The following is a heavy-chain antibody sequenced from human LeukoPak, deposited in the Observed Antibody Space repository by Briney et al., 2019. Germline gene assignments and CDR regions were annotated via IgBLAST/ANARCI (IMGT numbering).Heavy chain of an antibody. CDR1: GGSISSYY. Sequence: PSETLSLTCTVSGGSISSYYWSWIRQPPGKGLEWIGYIYYSGSTNYNPSLKSRVTISVDTSKNQFSLKLSSVTAADTAVYYCARHLLDSGSYSDWGQGTLVTVSS. J-gene: IGHJ4*02. CDR2: IYYSGST. CDR3: ARHLLDSGSYSD. V-gene: IGHV4-59*08. D-gene: IGHD1-26*01.